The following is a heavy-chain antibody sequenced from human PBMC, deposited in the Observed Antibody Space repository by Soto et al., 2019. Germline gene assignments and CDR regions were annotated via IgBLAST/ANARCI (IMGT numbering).Heavy chain of an antibody. D-gene: IGHD1-7*01. J-gene: IGHJ4*01. Sequence: PGGSLRLSCAASGFTFDDYAMHWVRQAPGKGLEWVSGISWNSGSIGYADSVKGRFTISRGNAKNSLYLQMNSLRAEDTALYYCAKGGITGTTSDYWGHGTLVTVSS. CDR1: GFTFDDYA. CDR3: AKGGITGTTSDY. V-gene: IGHV3-9*01. CDR2: ISWNSGSI.